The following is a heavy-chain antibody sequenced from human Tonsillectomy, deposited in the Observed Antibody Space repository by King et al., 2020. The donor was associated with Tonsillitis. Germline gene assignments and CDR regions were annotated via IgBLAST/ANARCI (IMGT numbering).Heavy chain of an antibody. CDR2: IFYSGST. V-gene: IGHV4-59*01. CDR1: GGSISSYY. Sequence: QLQESGPGLVKPSETLSLTCTVSGGSISSYYWSWIRQPPGKGLEWIGYIFYSGSTDYNPSLKSRVSISVDTSKNQFSLKLSSVTAADTAVYYCARGSVGHSYDYGMDVWGQGTTVTVSS. J-gene: IGHJ6*02. CDR3: ARGSVGHSYDYGMDV. D-gene: IGHD5-18*01.